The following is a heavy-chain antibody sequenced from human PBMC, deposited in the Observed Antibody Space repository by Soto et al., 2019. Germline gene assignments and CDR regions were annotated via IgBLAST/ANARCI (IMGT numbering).Heavy chain of an antibody. Sequence: SETLSLTCTVSGGSIGSSSDYWGWIRQPPGKGLEWIGSIFYSGSTYYNPSLKSRVTISVDTSKNQFSLKLSSVTAADTAVYYCARHLTYCSAGSCYSDFPYYGMDVWGQGTTVTVSS. V-gene: IGHV4-39*01. CDR3: ARHLTYCSAGSCYSDFPYYGMDV. D-gene: IGHD2-15*01. CDR1: GGSIGSSSDY. CDR2: IFYSGST. J-gene: IGHJ6*02.